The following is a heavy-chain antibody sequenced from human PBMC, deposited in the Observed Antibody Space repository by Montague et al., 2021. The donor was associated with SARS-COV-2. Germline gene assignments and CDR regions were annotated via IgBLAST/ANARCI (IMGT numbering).Heavy chain of an antibody. D-gene: IGHD2-21*01. CDR1: GGSISSYY. J-gene: IGHJ5*01. CDR2: IFYNGST. CDR3: ARQDAWAYCGDECYRGWFDS. V-gene: IGHV4-59*13. Sequence: SETLSLTCTVSGGSISSYYWSWIRQPPGKGLEWIGFIFYNGSTKYNPSLKRRVSISLDTSKNQFSLKLSSVTAADTAVYYCARQDAWAYCGDECYRGWFDSWGQGTLVTVSS.